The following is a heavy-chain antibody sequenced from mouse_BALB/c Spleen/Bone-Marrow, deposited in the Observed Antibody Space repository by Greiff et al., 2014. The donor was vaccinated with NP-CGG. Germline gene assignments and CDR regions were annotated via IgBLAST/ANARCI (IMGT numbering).Heavy chain of an antibody. J-gene: IGHJ1*01. D-gene: IGHD2-3*01. CDR2: TDPSDSET. CDR1: GYTFTSYW. Sequence: VKLQESGAELVKPGAPVKLSCKASGYTFTSYWMNWVKQRPGRGLEWIGRTDPSDSETHYNQKFKDKATLTVDKSSSTAYIQLSSLTSEDSAVYYCARSHGYYPYWYFDVWGAGTTVTVSS. CDR3: ARSHGYYPYWYFDV. V-gene: IGHV1-69*02.